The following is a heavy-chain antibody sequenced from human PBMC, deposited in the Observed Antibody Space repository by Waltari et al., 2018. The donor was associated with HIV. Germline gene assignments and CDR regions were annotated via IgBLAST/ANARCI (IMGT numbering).Heavy chain of an antibody. Sequence: EVQLVEFGGGLVKPGRSLRLSCTDSGFTFGDYAMSWFRKAPGKGLKWGACIKRKGEGETTEYAASVKGRFTISRDDPKSIAYLQMNSLKTDDTALYYCTRGSRGPPDWGQGTLVTVSS. J-gene: IGHJ4*02. V-gene: IGHV3-49*05. CDR3: TRGSRGPPD. CDR2: IKRKGEGETT. CDR1: GFTFGDYA.